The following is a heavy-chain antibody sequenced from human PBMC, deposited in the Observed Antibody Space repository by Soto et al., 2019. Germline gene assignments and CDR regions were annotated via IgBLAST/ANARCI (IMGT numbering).Heavy chain of an antibody. Sequence: SETLSLTCTVSCGSIRSYYWSWIRQPPGNGLECIGYMYYSGFTNXXPSLKSRXXISVDASKNHXSLKLXSVTAADTAVYYCARSEGRYWRQGTLVTVSS. CDR3: ARSEGRY. J-gene: IGHJ4*02. CDR2: MYYSGFT. V-gene: IGHV4-59*01. CDR1: CGSIRSYY.